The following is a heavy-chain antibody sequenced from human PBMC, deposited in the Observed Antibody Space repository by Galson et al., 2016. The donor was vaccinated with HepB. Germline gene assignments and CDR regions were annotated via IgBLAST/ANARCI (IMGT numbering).Heavy chain of an antibody. CDR1: GFTFSSYA. V-gene: IGHV3-23*01. CDR3: AKGPDFWSGYYHFDY. Sequence: SLRLSCAASGFTFSSYAMSWVRQAPGKGLEWVSTISDSGGSTYSADSVKGRFTISRDNSKNTLYLQMKSLRAEATAIYYCAKGPDFWSGYYHFDYRGQGTPVTVSS. CDR2: ISDSGGST. D-gene: IGHD3-3*01. J-gene: IGHJ4*02.